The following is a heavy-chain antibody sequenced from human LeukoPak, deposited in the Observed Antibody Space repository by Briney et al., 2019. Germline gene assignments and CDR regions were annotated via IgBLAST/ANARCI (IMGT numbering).Heavy chain of an antibody. Sequence: GASVKVSCKASGYTFTSYYMHWVRQAPGQGLEWMGIINPSGGSTSYAQKFQGRVTMTRDMSTSTVYMELSSLRSDDTAVYYCARWTSYGWGFDYWAREPWSPSPQ. V-gene: IGHV1-46*01. D-gene: IGHD5-18*01. CDR1: GYTFTSYY. CDR2: INPSGGST. J-gene: IGHJ4*02. CDR3: ARWTSYGWGFDY.